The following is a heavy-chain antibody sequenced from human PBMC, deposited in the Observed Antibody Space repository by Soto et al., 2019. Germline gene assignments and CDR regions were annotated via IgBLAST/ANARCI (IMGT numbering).Heavy chain of an antibody. J-gene: IGHJ6*02. CDR2: ITGTGGDT. Sequence: PVGSLRLSCAASGFTFSNFVMRWVRQTPGKGLEWVSTITGTGGDTYYTDSVKGRFTISRDNSKNTSYLQMSSLRAEDTALYYCTKASSDRHHMDVWGQGTTVTVSS. V-gene: IGHV3-23*01. CDR1: GFTFSNFV. CDR3: TKASSDRHHMDV.